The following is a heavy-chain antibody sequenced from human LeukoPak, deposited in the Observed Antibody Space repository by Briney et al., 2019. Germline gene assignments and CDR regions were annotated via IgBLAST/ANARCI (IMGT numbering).Heavy chain of an antibody. CDR3: AKDVVGATTYYFDY. D-gene: IGHD1-26*01. Sequence: GGSLRLSCAASGFTFSCYAMSWVRQAPGKGLEWVSAISGSGGSTYYADSVKGRFTISRDNSKNTLYLQMNSLRAEDTAVYYCAKDVVGATTYYFDYWGQGTLVTVSS. J-gene: IGHJ4*02. V-gene: IGHV3-23*01. CDR1: GFTFSCYA. CDR2: ISGSGGST.